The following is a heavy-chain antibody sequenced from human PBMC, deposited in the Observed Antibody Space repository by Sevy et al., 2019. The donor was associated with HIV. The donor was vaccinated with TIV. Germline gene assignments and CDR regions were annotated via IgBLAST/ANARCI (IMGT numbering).Heavy chain of an antibody. CDR3: AKTRPPGGSLFSRHGMDV. D-gene: IGHD1-26*01. J-gene: IGHJ6*02. V-gene: IGHV3-30*18. CDR1: GFTFSTYD. Sequence: GGSLRLSCAASGFTFSTYDIHWVRQAPGKGLEWVAIISHDGSYRYYADSVRGRFSMSRDNSKNTVYLQMSGLSGEDTAVYYCAKTRPPGGSLFSRHGMDVWGRGTTVTVSS. CDR2: ISHDGSYR.